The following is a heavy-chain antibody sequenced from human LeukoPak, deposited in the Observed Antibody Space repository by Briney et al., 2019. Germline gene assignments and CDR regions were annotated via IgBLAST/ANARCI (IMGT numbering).Heavy chain of an antibody. D-gene: IGHD1-14*01. Sequence: PSHTLSLTCNVSGGSISSGSYHWIWIRQPPGKGLEWIGRIYTSGSTNYNPSLKSRVTISVDTSKNQFSLKLSSVTDADTAVYYCARNPSEYYYYYMDVWGKGTTVTISS. CDR1: GGSISSGSYH. CDR2: IYTSGST. CDR3: ARNPSEYYYYYMDV. J-gene: IGHJ6*03. V-gene: IGHV4-61*02.